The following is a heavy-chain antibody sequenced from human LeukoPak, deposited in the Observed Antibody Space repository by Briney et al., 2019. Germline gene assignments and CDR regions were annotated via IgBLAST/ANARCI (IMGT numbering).Heavy chain of an antibody. V-gene: IGHV3-15*01. CDR2: IKSKTDGGTT. CDR1: GFTFSNAW. CDR3: TTDCGGDCYTYYYYYYYMDV. Sequence: SGGSLRLSCAASGFTFSNAWMSWVRQAPGKGLEWVGRIKSKTDGGTTDYAAPVKGRFTISRDDSKNTLYLQMNCLKTEDTAVYYCTTDCGGDCYTYYYYYYYMDVWGKGTTVTVSS. D-gene: IGHD2-21*01. J-gene: IGHJ6*03.